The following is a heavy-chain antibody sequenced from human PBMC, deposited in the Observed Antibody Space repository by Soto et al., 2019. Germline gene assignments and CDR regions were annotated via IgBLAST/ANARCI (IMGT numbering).Heavy chain of an antibody. CDR2: IPYDGTKK. J-gene: IGHJ3*02. CDR3: AKEGVGATRAFDI. V-gene: IGHV3-30*18. D-gene: IGHD1-26*01. Sequence: GGSLRLSCEASEFTFSSYGMHWVRQAPGKGLEWVTMIPYDGTKKYYADSVKGRFTISRDNSKNTLYLQMNNLRTEDTAVYYCAKEGVGATRAFDIWGPGTMVTVSS. CDR1: EFTFSSYG.